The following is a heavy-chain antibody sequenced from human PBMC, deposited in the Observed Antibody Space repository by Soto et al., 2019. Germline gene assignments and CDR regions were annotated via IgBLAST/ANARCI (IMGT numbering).Heavy chain of an antibody. CDR1: GYDFTNYW. J-gene: IGHJ6*02. CDR2: IDPPDSHS. V-gene: IGHV5-10-1*03. Sequence: VQLVQSGAEVKKPGESLRIFCKGVGYDFTNYWISWVRQVPGKGLELMGKIDPPDSHSNYSPSFQGLVTMSVDKFISTAYWEWSTLRASATAIYFCARRGHDVRLGYYYAMDVWGQGTSATVS. CDR3: ARRGHDVRLGYYYAMDV. D-gene: IGHD3-16*01.